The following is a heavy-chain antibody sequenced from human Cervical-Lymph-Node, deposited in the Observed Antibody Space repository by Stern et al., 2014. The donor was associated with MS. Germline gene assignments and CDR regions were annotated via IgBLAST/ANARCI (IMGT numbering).Heavy chain of an antibody. CDR3: ARETHCSGGSCYSSNYFDY. CDR2: IGTADDT. D-gene: IGHD2-15*01. CDR1: GFTFSSYD. V-gene: IGHV3-13*01. J-gene: IGHJ4*02. Sequence: EVQLVESGGGLVQPGGSLRLSCAASGFTFSSYDMHWVRQATGKGLEWVSAIGTADDTCDPGSVKVRFTITRENAKNSLYLQKNSLRAGDTAVYYCARETHCSGGSCYSSNYFDYWGQGTLVTVSS.